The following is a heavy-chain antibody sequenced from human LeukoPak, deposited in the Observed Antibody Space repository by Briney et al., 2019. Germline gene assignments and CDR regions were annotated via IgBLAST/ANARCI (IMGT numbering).Heavy chain of an antibody. Sequence: SETLSLTXAVYGGSFSGYYWSWIRQPPGKGLEWIGEINHSGSTSYNPSLKSRVTISVDTSKNQFSLKLSSVTAADTAVYYCARGSITMVRGVIRYYYYMDVWGKGTTVTVSS. CDR2: INHSGST. J-gene: IGHJ6*03. V-gene: IGHV4-34*01. D-gene: IGHD3-10*01. CDR1: GGSFSGYY. CDR3: ARGSITMVRGVIRYYYYMDV.